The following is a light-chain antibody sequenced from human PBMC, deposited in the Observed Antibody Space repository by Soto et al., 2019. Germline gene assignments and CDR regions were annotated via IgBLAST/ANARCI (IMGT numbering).Light chain of an antibody. CDR1: QSISSY. Sequence: DIQMTQSPSSLSASVGDRVTITCRASQSISSYLNWYQQKPGKAPKHLIYAASSLQSGAPSRFSGSGSGTDFTLTISSLQPEDFATYYCQQSYSTPLTFGGGTKVEIK. CDR2: AAS. V-gene: IGKV1-39*01. CDR3: QQSYSTPLT. J-gene: IGKJ4*01.